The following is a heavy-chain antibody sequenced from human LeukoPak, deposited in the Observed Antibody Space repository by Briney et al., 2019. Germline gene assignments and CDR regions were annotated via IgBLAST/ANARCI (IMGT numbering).Heavy chain of an antibody. CDR3: ARGWRDFWSGYYEGYYYYYMDV. CDR2: ISAYNGNT. J-gene: IGHJ6*03. CDR1: GGTFSSYA. Sequence: ASVKVSCKASGGTFSSYAISWVRQAPGQGLEWMGWISAYNGNTNYAQKLQGRVTMTTDTSTSTAYMELRSLRSDDTAVYYCARGWRDFWSGYYEGYYYYYMDVWGKGTTVTVSS. V-gene: IGHV1-18*01. D-gene: IGHD3-3*01.